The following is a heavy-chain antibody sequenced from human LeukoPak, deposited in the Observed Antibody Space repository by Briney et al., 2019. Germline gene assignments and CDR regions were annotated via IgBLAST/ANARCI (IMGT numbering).Heavy chain of an antibody. V-gene: IGHV1-8*01. J-gene: IGHJ4*02. CDR3: TRGRAAGD. D-gene: IGHD6-19*01. Sequence: ASVKVSCKASGYTFTNNDINWVRQATGQGIEWMGWVSPDSGDTGYAPNFRGRVTMTTDTSINTAYMELTGLTSEVPAIDYCTRGRAAGDWGQGTLVTVSS. CDR2: VSPDSGDT. CDR1: GYTFTNND.